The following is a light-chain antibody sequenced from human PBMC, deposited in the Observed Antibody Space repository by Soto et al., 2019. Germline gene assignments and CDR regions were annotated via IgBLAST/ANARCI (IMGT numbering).Light chain of an antibody. CDR1: SSDVGEYKY. CDR2: DVS. V-gene: IGLV2-14*03. Sequence: QSALTQPASVSGSPGQSITISFTDISSDVGEYKYVSWYQQHPGTAPKLIIYDVSNRPSGVSNRVSGSKSGSTASLTISGLQAEDEADYYCSAYTTSIALYVFGAGTKVTVL. J-gene: IGLJ1*01. CDR3: SAYTTSIALYV.